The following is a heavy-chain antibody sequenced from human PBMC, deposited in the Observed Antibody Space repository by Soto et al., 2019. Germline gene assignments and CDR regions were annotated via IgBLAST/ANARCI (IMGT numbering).Heavy chain of an antibody. J-gene: IGHJ4*02. CDR1: GFTFDDYA. CDR2: ISWNSGNI. Sequence: EVQLVESGGGLVQPGRSLRLSCAASGFTFDDYAMHWVRQAPGKGLEWLSGISWNSGNIGYADSVKGRFTISRDNAKNSLYLQMNSLRPEDTALYYCIKGRGGSYGRYYCGYWGQGTLVTVSS. CDR3: IKGRGGSYGRYYCGY. D-gene: IGHD1-26*01. V-gene: IGHV3-9*01.